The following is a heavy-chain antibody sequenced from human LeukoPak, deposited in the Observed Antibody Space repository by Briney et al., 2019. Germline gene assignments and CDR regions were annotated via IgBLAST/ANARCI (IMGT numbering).Heavy chain of an antibody. CDR3: ARIVVVPAAIPGDYYYGMDV. J-gene: IGHJ6*02. Sequence: PSETLSLTCTVSGGSISSSSYYWGWIRQPPGKGLEWIGSIYYSGSTYYNPSLKSRVTISVDTSKNQFSLKLSSVTAADTAVYYCARIVVVPAAIPGDYYYGMDVWGQGTTVTVSS. V-gene: IGHV4-39*01. CDR2: IYYSGST. CDR1: GGSISSSSYY. D-gene: IGHD2-2*02.